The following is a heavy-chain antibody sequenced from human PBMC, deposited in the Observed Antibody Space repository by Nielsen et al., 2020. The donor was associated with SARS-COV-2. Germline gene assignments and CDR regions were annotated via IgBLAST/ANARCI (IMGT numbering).Heavy chain of an antibody. J-gene: IGHJ6*02. CDR2: ISGDGRDK. CDR1: EFTFSSYW. D-gene: IGHD2-15*01. V-gene: IGHV3-7*01. CDR3: ARVSLNADYYYGMDV. Sequence: GESLKISCEVSEFTFSSYWMTWVRQAPGKGLEWVASISGDGRDKYYVDSVKGRFTISRDNPSNSLSLQMGSLWAEDTAVYYCARVSLNADYYYGMDVWGQGTTVTVSS.